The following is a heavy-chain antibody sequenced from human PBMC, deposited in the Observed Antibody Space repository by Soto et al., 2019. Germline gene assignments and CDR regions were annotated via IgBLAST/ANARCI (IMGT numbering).Heavy chain of an antibody. Sequence: EVQLVESGGGLAQPGRSLRLSCAASGFIFDDYAMHWVRQAPGKGLEWVSGISWQSGSILYADSVKGRFTISRDNAKNSLYLQMNSLRVEDTALYYCAKDMFSSSSAATFDYWGQGILVTVSS. CDR1: GFIFDDYA. CDR3: AKDMFSSSSAATFDY. V-gene: IGHV3-9*01. J-gene: IGHJ4*02. CDR2: ISWQSGSI. D-gene: IGHD6-6*01.